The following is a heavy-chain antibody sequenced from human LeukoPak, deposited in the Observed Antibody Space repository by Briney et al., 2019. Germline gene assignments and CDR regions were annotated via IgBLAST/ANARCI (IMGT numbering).Heavy chain of an antibody. CDR1: GYTFTGYY. J-gene: IGHJ4*02. V-gene: IGHV1-2*02. D-gene: IGHD3-3*01. CDR3: AIQYYDFWSGYGY. CDR2: INSNSGGT. Sequence: ASVKVSCKASGYTFTGYYMHWVRQAPGQGLEWMGWINSNSGGTNYAQKVQGRVTIARDTAMNTAYMELSRLRADDTAVYYCAIQYYDFWSGYGYWGQGTLVTVSS.